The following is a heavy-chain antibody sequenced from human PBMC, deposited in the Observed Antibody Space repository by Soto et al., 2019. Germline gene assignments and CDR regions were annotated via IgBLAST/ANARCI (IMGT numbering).Heavy chain of an antibody. CDR1: GFTFSSYS. Sequence: GGSLRLSCATSGFTFSSYSMNWVRQAPGMGLEWVSSISSSRRYIYYADSVRGRFTISRDNAKNSLYLQINSLRAEDTAVYYCARDRLVAATSAPPYCYYGMDVWGQGTTVTVSS. CDR3: ARDRLVAATSAPPYCYYGMDV. CDR2: ISSSRRYI. D-gene: IGHD2-15*01. V-gene: IGHV3-21*01. J-gene: IGHJ6*02.